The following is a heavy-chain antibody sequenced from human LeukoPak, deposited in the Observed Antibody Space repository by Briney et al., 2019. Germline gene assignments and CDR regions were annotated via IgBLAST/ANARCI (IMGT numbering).Heavy chain of an antibody. V-gene: IGHV1-69*13. Sequence: SVKVSCKASGYTFTSYGISWVRQAPGQGLERMGGIIPIFGTANYAQKFQGRVTVTADESTSTAYMELSSLRSEDTAVYYCARAHRQLERLGRYYFDYWGQGTLVTVSS. D-gene: IGHD1-1*01. CDR2: IIPIFGTA. J-gene: IGHJ4*02. CDR1: GYTFTSYG. CDR3: ARAHRQLERLGRYYFDY.